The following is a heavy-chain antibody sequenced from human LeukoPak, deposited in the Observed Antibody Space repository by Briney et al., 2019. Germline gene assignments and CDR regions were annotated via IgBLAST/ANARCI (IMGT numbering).Heavy chain of an antibody. D-gene: IGHD6-19*01. J-gene: IGHJ4*02. CDR1: GFTFSSYA. V-gene: IGHV3-30-3*01. CDR2: ISYDGSNK. Sequence: GGSLRLSCAASGFTFSSYAMHWVRQAPGKGLEWVAVISYDGSNKYYADSVKGRFTISRDNSKNTLYLQMNSLRAEDTAVYYCAIPRGPYSSGWTGPFDYWGQGTLVTVSS. CDR3: AIPRGPYSSGWTGPFDY.